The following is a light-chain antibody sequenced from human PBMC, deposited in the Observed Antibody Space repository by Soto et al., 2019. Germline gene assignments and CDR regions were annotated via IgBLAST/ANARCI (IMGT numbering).Light chain of an antibody. CDR2: DAS. V-gene: IGKV3-11*01. CDR1: QSVSSS. J-gene: IGKJ1*01. Sequence: EILLTQSPATLSLSPGARATLSCRASQSVSSSLAWYQQKPGQAPRLLIYDASNRATGVPARFSGRGSETDFTLTISGLEPEDFAVYYCHHRGTWPAGTFGQGTKVEIK. CDR3: HHRGTWPAGT.